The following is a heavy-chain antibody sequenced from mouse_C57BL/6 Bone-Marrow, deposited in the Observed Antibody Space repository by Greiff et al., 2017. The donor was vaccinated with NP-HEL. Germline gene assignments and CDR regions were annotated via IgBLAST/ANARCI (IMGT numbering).Heavy chain of an antibody. D-gene: IGHD2-2*01. V-gene: IGHV5-6*01. CDR1: GFTFSSYG. J-gene: IGHJ2*01. CDR3: ARSYGYDGPPSY. Sequence: EVKLVESGGDLVKPGGSLKLSCAASGFTFSSYGMSWVRQTPDKRLEWVATISSGGSYTYYPDSVKGRFTISRDNAKNTLYLQMSSLKSEDTAMYYCARSYGYDGPPSYWGQGTTLTVSS. CDR2: ISSGGSYT.